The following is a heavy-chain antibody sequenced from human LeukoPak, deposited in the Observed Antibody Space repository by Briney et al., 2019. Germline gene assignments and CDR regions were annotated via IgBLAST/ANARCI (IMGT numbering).Heavy chain of an antibody. CDR3: ARDSPDYYDSSVNKDAFDI. V-gene: IGHV1-18*01. CDR1: GGTFSSYA. D-gene: IGHD3-22*01. J-gene: IGHJ3*02. Sequence: ASVKVSCKASGGTFSSYAISWVRQAPGQGPEWMGWTSSYNGNTNYAQKLQGRVTMTTDTSTSTAYMELRSLRSDDTAVYYCARDSPDYYDSSVNKDAFDIWGQGTMVTVSS. CDR2: TSSYNGNT.